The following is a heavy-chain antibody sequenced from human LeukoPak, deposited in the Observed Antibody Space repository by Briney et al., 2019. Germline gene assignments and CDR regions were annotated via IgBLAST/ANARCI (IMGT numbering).Heavy chain of an antibody. D-gene: IGHD2-15*01. Sequence: GGSLRLSCAASGFAFSSYAMSWVRQAPGKGLEWVSAISGSGGSTYYADSVKGRFTISRDNSKNTLYLQMNSLRAEDTAVYYCAKANVVAAMADWFDPWGQGTLVTVSS. J-gene: IGHJ5*02. CDR2: ISGSGGST. CDR3: AKANVVAAMADWFDP. CDR1: GFAFSSYA. V-gene: IGHV3-23*01.